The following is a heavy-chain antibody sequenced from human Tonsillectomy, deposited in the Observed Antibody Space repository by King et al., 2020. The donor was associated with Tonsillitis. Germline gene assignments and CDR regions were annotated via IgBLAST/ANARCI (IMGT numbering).Heavy chain of an antibody. CDR3: AISLYYSDGLWAY. CDR1: GFTFSSYN. CDR2: ISSSSSTI. J-gene: IGHJ4*02. Sequence: VQLVESGGGLVQPGGSLRLSCAASGFTFSSYNMNWVRQAPGKGLEWVSYISSSSSTIYYADSVKGRFTISRDNAKNSLYLQMNSLRDEDTAVYYCAISLYYSDGLWAYCGQGTLVTVSS. V-gene: IGHV3-48*02. D-gene: IGHD3-22*01.